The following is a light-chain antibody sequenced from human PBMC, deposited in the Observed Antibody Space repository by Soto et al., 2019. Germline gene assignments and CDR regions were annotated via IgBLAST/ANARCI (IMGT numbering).Light chain of an antibody. J-gene: IGKJ2*01. CDR2: DAS. Sequence: EIVLTQSPATLSLSPGERATLSCRASQSVSSYLAWYQQKPGQAPRILIYDASNRSTGIPARFSGSGSGTAFTLTISCLEPEDFAVDYCQQRSNWPPYSFGQGTKLEIK. CDR3: QQRSNWPPYS. V-gene: IGKV3-11*01. CDR1: QSVSSY.